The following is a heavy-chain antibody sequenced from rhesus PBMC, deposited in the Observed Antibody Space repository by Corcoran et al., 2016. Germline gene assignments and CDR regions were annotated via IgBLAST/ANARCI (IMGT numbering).Heavy chain of an antibody. Sequence: QVQLQESGPGLVKPSETLSLTCAVSGYPISSGYGCIWIRQPPGKGLGWIGYIGGSSGSTNYNPSLKSRVTISKDTSKNQFSLKLSSVTAADTAVYYCARDRGLNDAFDFWGQGLRVTVSS. CDR3: ARDRGLNDAFDF. J-gene: IGHJ3*01. D-gene: IGHD6-37*01. V-gene: IGHV4-127*01. CDR2: IGGSSGST. CDR1: GYPISSGYG.